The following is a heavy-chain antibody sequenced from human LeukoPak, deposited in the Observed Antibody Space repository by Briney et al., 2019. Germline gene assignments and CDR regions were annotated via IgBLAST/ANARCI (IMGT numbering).Heavy chain of an antibody. CDR2: IYHSGRT. CDR1: GGSISSYY. Sequence: SETLSLTCTVSGGSISSYYWSWIRQPPGKGLEWIGYIYHSGRTNYNPTLKSRVTMSVDTSKNQFSLKLSSVTPADTAVYYCVRDKGGYCSSTSCYAGHWFDPWGQGTLVTVSS. V-gene: IGHV4-59*01. CDR3: VRDKGGYCSSTSCYAGHWFDP. D-gene: IGHD2-2*01. J-gene: IGHJ5*02.